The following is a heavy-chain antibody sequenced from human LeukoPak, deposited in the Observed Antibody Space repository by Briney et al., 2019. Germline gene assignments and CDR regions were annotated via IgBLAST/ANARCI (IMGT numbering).Heavy chain of an antibody. D-gene: IGHD1-26*01. CDR2: IYYSGST. CDR3: ASPRARGGSYPFDY. J-gene: IGHJ4*02. V-gene: IGHV4-30-4*08. CDR1: GGSISSGDYY. Sequence: PSQTLSLTCTVSGGSISSGDYYWSWIRQPPGKVLEWIGYIYYSGSTYYTPSLKSQLTISVDTSKNQFSLKLSSVTAADTAVYYCASPRARGGSYPFDYWGQGTLVTVSS.